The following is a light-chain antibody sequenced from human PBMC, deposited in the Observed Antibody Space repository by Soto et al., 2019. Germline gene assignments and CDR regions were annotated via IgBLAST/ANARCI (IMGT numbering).Light chain of an antibody. CDR1: QSISNF. V-gene: IGKV1-39*01. J-gene: IGKJ4*01. Sequence: DIQMTQSPSSLSASVGDRVTITCRASQSISNFLNWYQQKPGKAPKPLIYAASTLHTGVPSRFSGIGSGTAFTLTINSLQPEDFATYYCQQSYSIPQTFGGGTKLEIK. CDR3: QQSYSIPQT. CDR2: AAS.